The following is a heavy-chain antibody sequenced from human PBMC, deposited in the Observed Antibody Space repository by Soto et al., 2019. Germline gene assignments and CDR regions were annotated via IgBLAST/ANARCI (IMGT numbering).Heavy chain of an antibody. Sequence: EVQLVESGGGLVKPGGSLRLSCAASGFTFSSYSMNWVRQAPGKGLEWVSSISSSSSYIYYADSVKGRFTISRDNAKNSRYLQMNSLRAEDTAVYYCARDKTITMVRGVFDYWGQGTLVTVSS. CDR1: GFTFSSYS. D-gene: IGHD3-10*01. J-gene: IGHJ4*02. V-gene: IGHV3-21*01. CDR2: ISSSSSYI. CDR3: ARDKTITMVRGVFDY.